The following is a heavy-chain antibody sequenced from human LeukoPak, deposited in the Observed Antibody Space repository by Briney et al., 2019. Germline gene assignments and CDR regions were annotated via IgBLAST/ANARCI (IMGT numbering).Heavy chain of an antibody. J-gene: IGHJ4*02. CDR1: GFTFSSYA. CDR2: ISYDGSNK. V-gene: IGHV3-30-3*01. D-gene: IGHD1-26*01. Sequence: GGSLRLSCAASGFTFSSYAMHWVRQAPGKGLEWVAIISYDGSNKYYADSVKGRFTVSRDNSKTTLYLQMNSLRADDTAVYYCAKGGPTGSNYSDFWGQGTLVTVSS. CDR3: AKGGPTGSNYSDF.